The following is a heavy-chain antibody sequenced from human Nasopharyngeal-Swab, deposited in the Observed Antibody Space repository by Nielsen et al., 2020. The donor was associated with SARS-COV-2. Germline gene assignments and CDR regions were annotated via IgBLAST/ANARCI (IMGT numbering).Heavy chain of an antibody. CDR2: IYYSGST. J-gene: IGHJ6*04. CDR3: ARGFVGAYYDSNLDV. V-gene: IGHV4-31*02. D-gene: IGHD3-22*01. Sequence: WIRQLAGKCLEWIGYIYYSGSTYYNPSLKSRVTISVDTSKNQFSLKLSSVTAADTAVYYCARGFVGAYYDSNLDVWGKGTTVTVSS.